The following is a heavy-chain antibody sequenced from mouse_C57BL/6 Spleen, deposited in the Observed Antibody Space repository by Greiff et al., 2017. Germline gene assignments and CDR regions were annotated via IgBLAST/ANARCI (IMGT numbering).Heavy chain of an antibody. J-gene: IGHJ2*01. V-gene: IGHV1-50*01. Sequence: VQLQQPGAELVKPGASVKLSCKASGYTFTSYWMQWVKQRPGQGLEWIGEIDPSDSYTNYNQKFKGKATLTVDTSSSTAYMQLSSLTSEDSAVYYCARGGDYSNYDYWGQGTTLTVSS. CDR3: ARGGDYSNYDY. D-gene: IGHD2-5*01. CDR2: IDPSDSYT. CDR1: GYTFTSYW.